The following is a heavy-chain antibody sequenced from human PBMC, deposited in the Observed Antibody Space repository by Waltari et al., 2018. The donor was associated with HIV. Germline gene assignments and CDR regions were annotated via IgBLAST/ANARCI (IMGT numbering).Heavy chain of an antibody. V-gene: IGHV3-23*01. CDR2: ISCSGGST. CDR1: GFTSSSYG. J-gene: IGHJ6*02. CDR3: AKDPMDIVATINYYGMDV. D-gene: IGHD5-12*01. Sequence: EVQLLESGGGLVQHGGSLRPSCAASGFTSSSYGMSWLRQAPGKGLEWVSAISCSGGSTYYADSVKGRFTISRDNSKNTLYLQMNSLRAEDTAVYYCAKDPMDIVATINYYGMDVWGQGTTVTVSS.